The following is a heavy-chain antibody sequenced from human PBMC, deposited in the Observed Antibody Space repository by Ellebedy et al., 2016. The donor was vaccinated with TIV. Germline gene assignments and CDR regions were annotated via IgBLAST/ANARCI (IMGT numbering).Heavy chain of an antibody. J-gene: IGHJ6*02. Sequence: GESLKISCAGSGFKFSSYSMNWVRQAPGKGLEWVSFISTSDSYIYYADSVKGRITISRDNARNSLYLQMNSLRAGDTAVYYCVRSPWPKGDYRMDVWGQGTTVTVSS. CDR3: VRSPWPKGDYRMDV. CDR1: GFKFSSYS. CDR2: ISTSDSYI. V-gene: IGHV3-21*01. D-gene: IGHD5-12*01.